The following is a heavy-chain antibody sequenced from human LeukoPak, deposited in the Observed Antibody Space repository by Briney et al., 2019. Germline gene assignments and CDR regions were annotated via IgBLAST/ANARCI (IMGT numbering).Heavy chain of an antibody. V-gene: IGHV1-18*01. J-gene: IGHJ4*02. CDR1: GYTCTSYG. D-gene: IGHD3-22*01. Sequence: ASVKVSCKASGYTCTSYGISWVRQAPGQGLEWMGWISAYNGNTNYAQKLQGRVTMTTDTSTSTAYMELRSLRSDDTAVYYCARGLNYYGSSGYSLFDYWGQGTLVIVSS. CDR3: ARGLNYYGSSGYSLFDY. CDR2: ISAYNGNT.